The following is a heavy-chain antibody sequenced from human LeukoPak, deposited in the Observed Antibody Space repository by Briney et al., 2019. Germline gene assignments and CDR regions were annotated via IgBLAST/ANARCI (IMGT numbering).Heavy chain of an antibody. CDR2: IWYDGSNK. V-gene: IGHV3-33*01. CDR1: GFTFSSYG. D-gene: IGHD6-19*01. J-gene: IGHJ4*02. Sequence: GGSLRLSCAASGFTFSSYGMHWVRQAPGKGLEWVAVIWYDGSNKYYADSVKGRFTISRDNSKNTLYLQMNSLRAEDTAVYYCARASGSGWQFDYWGQGTLVTASS. CDR3: ARASGSGWQFDY.